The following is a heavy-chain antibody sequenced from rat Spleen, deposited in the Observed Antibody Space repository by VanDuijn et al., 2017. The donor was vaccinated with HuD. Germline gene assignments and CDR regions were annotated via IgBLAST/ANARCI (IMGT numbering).Heavy chain of an antibody. J-gene: IGHJ2*01. CDR1: GFSFSSFA. CDR2: ITSAGGNT. V-gene: IGHV5S13*01. Sequence: EVQLVESGGGLVQPGRSLKLSCAASGFSFSSFAMAWVRQVPKKGLEWVATITSAGGNTYYPDSVKGRFTISRDNAETTLYLQMYSLRSEDTATYYCAKRGWYYFDYWGQGVMVTVSS. CDR3: AKRGWYYFDY.